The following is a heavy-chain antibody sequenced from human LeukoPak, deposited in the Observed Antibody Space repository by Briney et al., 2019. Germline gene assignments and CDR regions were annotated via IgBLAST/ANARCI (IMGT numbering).Heavy chain of an antibody. Sequence: GSLRLSCATSGFNFDRYTIHWVRQAPGKGLEWVSLAGWAGGTTFYSDSVRGRFTISRDSGRKSVYLQMNSLTTDDTAFYFCAKELDTMFFDYWGQGALVTVSS. D-gene: IGHD3-10*02. CDR2: AGWAGGTT. V-gene: IGHV3-43*01. CDR3: AKELDTMFFDY. CDR1: GFNFDRYT. J-gene: IGHJ4*02.